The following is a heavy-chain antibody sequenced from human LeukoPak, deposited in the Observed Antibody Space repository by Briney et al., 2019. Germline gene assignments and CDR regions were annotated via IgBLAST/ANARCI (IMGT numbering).Heavy chain of an antibody. CDR3: ARDSSNWGFFDY. D-gene: IGHD7-27*01. CDR1: GFTISSNY. J-gene: IGHJ4*02. V-gene: IGHV3-66*01. Sequence: QPGGSLRLSCAASGFTISSNYMNWVRQAPGKGLEWVAVIYTGGSTSYSDSVKGRFTISRDNSQKTVYLQMNSLRADDTAVYFCARDSSNWGFFDYWGQGTLATVSS. CDR2: IYTGGST.